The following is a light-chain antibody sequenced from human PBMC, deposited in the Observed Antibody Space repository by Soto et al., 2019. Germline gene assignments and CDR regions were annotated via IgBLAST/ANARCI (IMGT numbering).Light chain of an antibody. CDR2: DAS. CDR3: QQYNRYWT. V-gene: IGKV1-5*01. Sequence: DIQMTQSPSTLSASVGDRVTITCRASQSRSSWLAWYQQKPGKAPKLLIYDASSLESGVPSRFSGSGSGTECTLTISSLQPDDFATYYCQQYNRYWTFGQGTKVEIK. CDR1: QSRSSW. J-gene: IGKJ1*01.